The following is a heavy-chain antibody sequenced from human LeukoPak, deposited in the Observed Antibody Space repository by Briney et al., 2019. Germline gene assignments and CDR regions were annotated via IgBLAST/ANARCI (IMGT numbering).Heavy chain of an antibody. J-gene: IGHJ4*02. V-gene: IGHV3-23*01. CDR1: GFTFSNYA. CDR2: ISSSADNT. Sequence: PGGSLRLSCAASGFTFSNYAMSWVRQAPGKGLEWVSSISSSADNTYHADSVKGRFTISRDNSKNTLYLQMNSLRAEDTAVYYCARDHSDYYDSSGYFFDYWGQGTLVTVSS. D-gene: IGHD3-22*01. CDR3: ARDHSDYYDSSGYFFDY.